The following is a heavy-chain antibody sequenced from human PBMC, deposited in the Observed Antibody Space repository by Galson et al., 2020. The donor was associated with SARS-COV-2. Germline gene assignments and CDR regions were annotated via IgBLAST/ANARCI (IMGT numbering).Heavy chain of an antibody. CDR1: GFTFSSYA. D-gene: IGHD3-9*01. Sequence: TGGSLRLSCAASGFTFSSYAMHWVRQAPGKGLEWVAVISYDGSNKYYADSVKGRFTISRDNSKNTLYLQMNSLRAEDTAVYYCARDSGNFDWLLYTLSYYFDYWGQGTLVTVSS. CDR3: ARDSGNFDWLLYTLSYYFDY. J-gene: IGHJ4*02. CDR2: ISYDGSNK. V-gene: IGHV3-30-3*01.